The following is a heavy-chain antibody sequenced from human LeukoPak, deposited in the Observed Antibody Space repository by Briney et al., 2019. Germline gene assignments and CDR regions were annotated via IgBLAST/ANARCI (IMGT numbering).Heavy chain of an antibody. Sequence: GGSLRLSCAASGFTFSSYAMSWVRQAPGKGLEWVSAISGSGGSTYYADSVKGRFTTSRDNSKNTLYLQMNSLRAEDTAVYYCAKAPKDCSGRSCRTYYYYGMDVWGQGTTVTVSS. CDR1: GFTFSSYA. CDR3: AKAPKDCSGRSCRTYYYYGMDV. J-gene: IGHJ6*02. D-gene: IGHD2-15*01. V-gene: IGHV3-23*01. CDR2: ISGSGGST.